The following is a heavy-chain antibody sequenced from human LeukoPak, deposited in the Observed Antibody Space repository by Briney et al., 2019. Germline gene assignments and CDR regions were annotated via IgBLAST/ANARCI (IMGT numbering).Heavy chain of an antibody. J-gene: IGHJ4*02. CDR1: GFTFSSYA. V-gene: IGHV3-23*01. CDR2: ISGSGGST. CDR3: AKVPPGVAYGDYEGY. Sequence: PGGSLRLSCAASGFTFSSYAMSWVRQAPGKGXXXXXXISGSGGSTYYADSVKGRFTISRDNSKNTLYLQMNSLRAEDTAVYYCAKVPPGVAYGDYEGYWGQGTLVTVSS. D-gene: IGHD4-17*01.